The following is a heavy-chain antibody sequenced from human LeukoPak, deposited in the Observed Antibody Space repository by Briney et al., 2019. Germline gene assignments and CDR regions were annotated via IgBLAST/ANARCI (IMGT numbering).Heavy chain of an antibody. J-gene: IGHJ4*02. D-gene: IGHD6-19*01. CDR3: ARVYGYSSGWYYFDY. CDR2: IYYSGST. V-gene: IGHV4-59*01. CDR1: GGSISSYY. Sequence: SETLPLTCTVSGGSISSYYWSWIRQPPGKGLEWIGYIYYSGSTNYNPSLKSRVTISVDTSKNQFSLKLSSVTAADTAVYYCARVYGYSSGWYYFDYWGQGTLVTVSS.